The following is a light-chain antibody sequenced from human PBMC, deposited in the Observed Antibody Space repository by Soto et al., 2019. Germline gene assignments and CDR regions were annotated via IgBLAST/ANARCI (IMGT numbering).Light chain of an antibody. CDR2: EVT. CDR1: SGDIGSYNR. Sequence: QSALTQPASVSWSPGQSITITCTGTSGDIGSYNRVSWYQQHPGKAPKLIIYEVTDRPSGVSNRFSGYKSGNTAYLTISGLQAEDAAEYYCSSYTNINTRACVFGTGTKVTVL. J-gene: IGLJ1*01. V-gene: IGLV2-14*01. CDR3: SSYTNINTRACV.